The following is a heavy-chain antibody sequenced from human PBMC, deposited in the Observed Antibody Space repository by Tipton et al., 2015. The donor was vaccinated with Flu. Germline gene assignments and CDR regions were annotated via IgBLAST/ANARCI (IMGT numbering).Heavy chain of an antibody. CDR3: ARVDSSGWYFVY. J-gene: IGHJ4*02. CDR1: GYTFAGYY. Sequence: QLVQSGAEVKKPGASVKVSCKASGYTFAGYYMHWVRQAPGQGLEWMGRINPNSGGTNYAQKFQGRVTMTRDTSISTAYMELSRLRADDSAVYYCARVDSSGWYFVYWGQGTLVTVSS. CDR2: INPNSGGT. V-gene: IGHV1-2*06. D-gene: IGHD6-19*01.